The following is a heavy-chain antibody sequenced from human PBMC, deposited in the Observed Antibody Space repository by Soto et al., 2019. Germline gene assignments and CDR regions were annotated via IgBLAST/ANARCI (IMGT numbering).Heavy chain of an antibody. CDR2: ISSSSRTK. CDR1: GFTFSSYS. Sequence: EVQLVESGGGLVQPGGSLRLSCAASGFTFSSYSMNWVRQAPGKGLEWVSYISSSSRTKYYADSVKGRFTISRDNAKNSLYLQRNSLRHEDTAVYYCARDDRAGYFKHWGQGTLVTVSS. J-gene: IGHJ1*01. CDR3: ARDDRAGYFKH. V-gene: IGHV3-48*02.